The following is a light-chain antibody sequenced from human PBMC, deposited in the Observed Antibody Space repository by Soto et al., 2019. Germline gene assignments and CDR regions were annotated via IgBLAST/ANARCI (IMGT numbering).Light chain of an antibody. CDR1: QSVDIN. J-gene: IGKJ1*01. CDR3: QQYGDSPRT. Sequence: EIVLTQSPATLSVSPGERVTLSCRASQSVDINLAWYQQKPGQAPRLLIYGASTRATDMSGTFTGSGSGTDFTLTISGLEPEDFAVYYCQQYGDSPRTFGQGTKVDIK. V-gene: IGKV3-15*01. CDR2: GAS.